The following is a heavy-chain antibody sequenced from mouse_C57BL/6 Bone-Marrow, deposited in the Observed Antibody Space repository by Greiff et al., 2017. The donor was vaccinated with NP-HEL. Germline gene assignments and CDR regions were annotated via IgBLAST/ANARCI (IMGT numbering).Heavy chain of an antibody. CDR3: ARAPRSSYWYFDV. CDR1: GYSITSGYY. J-gene: IGHJ1*03. V-gene: IGHV3-6*01. CDR2: ISYDGSN. Sequence: EVKLQESGPGLVKPSQSLSLTCSVTGYSITSGYYWNWIRQFPGNKLEWMGYISYDGSNNYNPSLKNRISITRDTSKNQFFLKLNSVTTEDTATYYCARAPRSSYWYFDVWGTGTTVTVSS. D-gene: IGHD1-1*01.